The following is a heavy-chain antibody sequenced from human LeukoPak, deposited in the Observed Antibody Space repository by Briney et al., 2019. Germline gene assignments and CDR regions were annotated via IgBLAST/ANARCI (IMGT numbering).Heavy chain of an antibody. V-gene: IGHV4-30-4*08. J-gene: IGHJ5*02. CDR3: ARDYSSSPRSWFDP. CDR2: IYYSGST. CDR1: GVSISSGDYY. D-gene: IGHD6-6*01. Sequence: SQTLSLTCTVSGVSISSGDYYWSWIRQPPGRGLEWIGYIYYSGSTYYNPSLKSRVTISVDTSKNQFSLKLSSVTAADTVVYYCARDYSSSPRSWFDPWGQGTLVTVSS.